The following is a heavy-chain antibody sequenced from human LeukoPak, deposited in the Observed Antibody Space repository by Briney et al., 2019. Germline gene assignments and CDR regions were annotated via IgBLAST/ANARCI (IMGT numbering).Heavy chain of an antibody. V-gene: IGHV4-38-2*02. D-gene: IGHD3-10*01. CDR3: AKAAPGRFTMVRGATSKSFDP. CDR2: INHSGST. J-gene: IGHJ5*02. CDR1: GYSISSDYY. Sequence: SETLSLTCTVSGYSISSDYYWGWIRQPPGKGLEWIGEINHSGSTNYNPSLKSRVTISVDTSKNQFSLKLSSVTAADTAVYYCAKAAPGRFTMVRGATSKSFDPWGQGTLVTVSS.